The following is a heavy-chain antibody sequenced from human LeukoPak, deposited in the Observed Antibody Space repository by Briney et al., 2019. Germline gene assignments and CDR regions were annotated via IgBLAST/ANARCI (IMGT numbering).Heavy chain of an antibody. J-gene: IGHJ4*02. D-gene: IGHD2-2*01. Sequence: GESLQISCKGSGYTFTSYWIAWVRQMPGKGLEWMGVIYPGDSNTIYSPSFQGQVSISADRSISTASLQWSGLKASDTAMYYCSRRYCSSTSCLGVFDYWGQGTLVTVSS. CDR1: GYTFTSYW. CDR2: IYPGDSNT. CDR3: SRRYCSSTSCLGVFDY. V-gene: IGHV5-51*01.